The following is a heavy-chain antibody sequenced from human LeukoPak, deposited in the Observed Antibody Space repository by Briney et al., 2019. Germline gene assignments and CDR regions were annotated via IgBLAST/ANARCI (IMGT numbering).Heavy chain of an antibody. CDR3: ARESRAGYDDVWESYRYTGLDY. Sequence: GGSLRLSCAASGFAFRNYEMNWVRQAPGKGREWVSYISSSGSTIYYADSVEGRFTITRDNAKNSLNLEMNSQRAEDTAVYYCARESRAGYDDVWESYRYTGLDYWGQGTLVTVSS. CDR1: GFAFRNYE. J-gene: IGHJ4*02. D-gene: IGHD3-16*02. V-gene: IGHV3-48*03. CDR2: ISSSGSTI.